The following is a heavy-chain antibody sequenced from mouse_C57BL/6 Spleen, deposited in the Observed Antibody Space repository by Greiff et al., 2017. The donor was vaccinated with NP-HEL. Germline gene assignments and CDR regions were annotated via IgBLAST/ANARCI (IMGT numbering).Heavy chain of an antibody. CDR3: AGESTIGYYFDY. Sequence: QVQLQQSDAELVKPGASVKISCKASGYTFTDHTMNWMKQRTEQGLEWIGEIYPKDGSTRYNEKFKGKATLTADKSSSTAYMQLNSLTSEDSAVYFCAGESTIGYYFDYGGKGTTLTVSS. CDR2: IYPKDGST. V-gene: IGHV1-78*01. D-gene: IGHD2-1*01. CDR1: GYTFTDHT. J-gene: IGHJ2*01.